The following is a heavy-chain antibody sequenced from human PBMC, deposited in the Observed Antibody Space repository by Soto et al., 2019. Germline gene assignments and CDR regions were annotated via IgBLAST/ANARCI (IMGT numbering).Heavy chain of an antibody. CDR1: GGTFSSYA. V-gene: IGHV1-69*13. CDR2: IIPIFGTA. Sequence: SVKVSCKASGGTFSSYAISWVRQAPGQGLEWMGGIIPIFGTANYAQKFQGRVTITADESTSTAYMELSSLRSEDTAVYYCATVWVIEYSSSDYYYYGMDVWGQGTTVSVSS. J-gene: IGHJ6*01. D-gene: IGHD6-6*01. CDR3: ATVWVIEYSSSDYYYYGMDV.